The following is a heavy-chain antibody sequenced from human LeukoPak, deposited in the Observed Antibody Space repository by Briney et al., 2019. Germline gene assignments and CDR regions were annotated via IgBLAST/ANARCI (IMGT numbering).Heavy chain of an antibody. D-gene: IGHD6-13*01. Sequence: PGGSLRLSCAASGFTFSSYAMHWVRQAPGKGLEWVAVISYDGSNKYYADSVKGRFTISRDNSKNTLYLQMNSLRAEDTAVYYCARESSSWPHIDYWGQGTLVTVSS. CDR1: GFTFSSYA. V-gene: IGHV3-30-3*01. J-gene: IGHJ4*02. CDR2: ISYDGSNK. CDR3: ARESSSWPHIDY.